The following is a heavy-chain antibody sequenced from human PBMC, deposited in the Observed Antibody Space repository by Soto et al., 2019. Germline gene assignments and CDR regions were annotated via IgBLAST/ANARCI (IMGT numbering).Heavy chain of an antibody. J-gene: IGHJ6*02. CDR3: AKDGSTTVTTVDRDV. D-gene: IGHD4-4*01. CDR2: ISYDGSNK. V-gene: IGHV3-30*18. Sequence: QVQLVESGGGVVQPGRSLRLSCAASGFTFSSYGMHWVRQAPGKGLEWVAVISYDGSNKYYADSVKGRFTISRDNSKNTLYLQMNSLRAEDTAVYYCAKDGSTTVTTVDRDVWGQGTTVTVSS. CDR1: GFTFSSYG.